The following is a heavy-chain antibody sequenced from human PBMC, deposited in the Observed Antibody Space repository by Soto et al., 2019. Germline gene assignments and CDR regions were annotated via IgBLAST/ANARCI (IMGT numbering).Heavy chain of an antibody. CDR3: ARFPFDSNDWTNPRYFDI. Sequence: SETLSLTCAVYGGSFSDYYWSWIRQPPGKGLEWIGEINHSGITNYSPSLKSRVTMSVDTSKNQFSLKLTSVTAADTALYYCARFPFDSNDWTNPRYFDIRGQGTLVTVSS. D-gene: IGHD3-22*01. CDR1: GGSFSDYY. J-gene: IGHJ4*02. V-gene: IGHV4-34*01. CDR2: INHSGIT.